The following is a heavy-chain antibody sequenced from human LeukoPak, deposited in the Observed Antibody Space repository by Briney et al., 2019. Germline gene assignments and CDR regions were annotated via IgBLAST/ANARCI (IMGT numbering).Heavy chain of an antibody. Sequence: PGGSLRLSCAASGFTFSSYGMHWVRQAPGKGLEWVAFIRYDGSNKYYADSVKGRFTIPRDNSKNTLYLQMNSLRAEDTAVYYCAKDKKATIVGATILQHWGQGTLVTVSS. V-gene: IGHV3-30*02. CDR3: AKDKKATIVGATILQH. CDR2: IRYDGSNK. D-gene: IGHD1-26*01. CDR1: GFTFSSYG. J-gene: IGHJ1*01.